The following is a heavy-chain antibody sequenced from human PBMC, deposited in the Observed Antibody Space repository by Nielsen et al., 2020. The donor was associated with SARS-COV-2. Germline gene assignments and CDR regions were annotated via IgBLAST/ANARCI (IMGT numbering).Heavy chain of an antibody. CDR2: ISAYNGNT. J-gene: IGHJ6*03. V-gene: IGHV1-18*01. CDR1: GYTFTSYG. D-gene: IGHD3-3*01. CDR3: ARAPYYDFWSGYSTYYYYMDV. Sequence: ASVKVSCKASGYTFTSYGISWVRQAPGQGLEWMGWISAYNGNTNYAQKLQGRVTMTRDTSTSTVYMELSSLRSEDTAVYYCARAPYYDFWSGYSTYYYYMDVWGKGTTVTVSS.